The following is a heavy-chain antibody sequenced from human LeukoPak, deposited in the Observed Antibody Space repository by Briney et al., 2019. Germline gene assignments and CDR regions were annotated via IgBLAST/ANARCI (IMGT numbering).Heavy chain of an antibody. CDR1: GFTFSTYI. J-gene: IGHJ4*02. CDR2: IGTSTSYI. Sequence: GGSLRLSCAASGFTFSTYIMNWVRQTPGKGLEWVSSIGTSTSYIYYADSVKGRFTISRDNAKNSLYLQMNSLRAEDTAVYYCARDDYGGLDYWGQGTLVTVSS. D-gene: IGHD4-23*01. CDR3: ARDDYGGLDY. V-gene: IGHV3-21*01.